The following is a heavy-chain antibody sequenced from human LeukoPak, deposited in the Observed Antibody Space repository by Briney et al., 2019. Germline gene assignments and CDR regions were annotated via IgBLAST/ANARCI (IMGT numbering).Heavy chain of an antibody. Sequence: GGSLRLSCAASGFSFSSYVMTWVRQAPGQGLEWVSDISGNGGSTYYADSVKGRFTISRDNSKNMMYLQMNSLRAEDTAVYYCAKMEYSSSSDYYYYGMDVWGQGTTVTVSS. CDR3: AKMEYSSSSDYYYYGMDV. V-gene: IGHV3-23*01. CDR2: ISGNGGST. J-gene: IGHJ6*02. D-gene: IGHD6-6*01. CDR1: GFSFSSYV.